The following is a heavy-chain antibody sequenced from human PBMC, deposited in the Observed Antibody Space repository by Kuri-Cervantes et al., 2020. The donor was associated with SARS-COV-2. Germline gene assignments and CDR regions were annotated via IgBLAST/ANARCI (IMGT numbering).Heavy chain of an antibody. Sequence: ASVKVSCKASGGTFSSYAISWVRQAPGQGLEWMGWINPNSGGTNYAQKFQGRVTMTRDTSISTAYMELSRLRSDDTAVYYCARDWYYDILTGWCGYWGQGTLVTVSS. CDR3: ARDWYYDILTGWCGY. CDR2: INPNSGGT. V-gene: IGHV1-2*02. J-gene: IGHJ4*02. CDR1: GGTFSSYA. D-gene: IGHD3-9*01.